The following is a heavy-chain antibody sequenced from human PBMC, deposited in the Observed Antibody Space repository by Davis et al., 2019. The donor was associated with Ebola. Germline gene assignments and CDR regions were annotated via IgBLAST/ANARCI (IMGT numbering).Heavy chain of an antibody. CDR2: INHSGST. J-gene: IGHJ6*02. CDR3: ARGYYYDSSGYLRRSARGMDV. CDR1: GGSFSGYY. V-gene: IGHV4-34*01. Sequence: SETLSLTCAVYGGSFSGYYWSWIRQPPGKGLEWIGEINHSGSTYYNPSLKSRVTISVDRSKNQFSLKLSSVTAADTAVYYCARGYYYDSSGYLRRSARGMDVWGQGTTVTVSS. D-gene: IGHD3-22*01.